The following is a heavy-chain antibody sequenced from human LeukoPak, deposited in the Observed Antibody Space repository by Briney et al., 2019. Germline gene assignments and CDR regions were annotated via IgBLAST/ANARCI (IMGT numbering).Heavy chain of an antibody. D-gene: IGHD3-3*01. CDR1: GFTFSSYA. J-gene: IGHJ4*02. CDR2: ISYDGSNK. V-gene: IGHV3-30*04. CDR3: ARIESGNYDFWSLVDY. Sequence: GRSLRLSCAASGFTFSSYAMHWVRQAPGKGLEWVAVISYDGSNKYYADSVKGRFTISRDNSKNTLYLQMNSLRAEDTAVYYCARIESGNYDFWSLVDYWGQGTLVTVSS.